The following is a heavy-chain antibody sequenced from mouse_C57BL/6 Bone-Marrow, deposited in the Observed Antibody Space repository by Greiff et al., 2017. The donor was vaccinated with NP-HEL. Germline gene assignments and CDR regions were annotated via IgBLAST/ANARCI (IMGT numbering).Heavy chain of an antibody. CDR2: IYPGDGDT. J-gene: IGHJ3*01. V-gene: IGHV1-82*01. Sequence: QVQLQQSGPELVKPGASVKISCKASGYAFSSSWMNWVKQRPGKGLEWIGRIYPGDGDTNYNGKFKGKATLTADKSASTAYMQLRSLTSEASAVYFCAFYYGRFAYWGQGALVTVSA. CDR3: AFYYGRFAY. CDR1: GYAFSSSW. D-gene: IGHD1-1*01.